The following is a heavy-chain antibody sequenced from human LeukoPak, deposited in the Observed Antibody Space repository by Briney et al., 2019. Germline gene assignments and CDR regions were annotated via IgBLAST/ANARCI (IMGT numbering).Heavy chain of an antibody. Sequence: GGSLRLSCTASGFTFSTYWMHWVRQAPGKGLVWVSRINGDGSSATYADSVKGRFTISRDNAKNTLYLQMNSLRLDDTAIYYCATGASAISSSGFFFDWWGQGTLATVSS. D-gene: IGHD3-22*01. V-gene: IGHV3-74*01. CDR3: ATGASAISSSGFFFDW. CDR1: GFTFSTYW. J-gene: IGHJ4*02. CDR2: INGDGSSA.